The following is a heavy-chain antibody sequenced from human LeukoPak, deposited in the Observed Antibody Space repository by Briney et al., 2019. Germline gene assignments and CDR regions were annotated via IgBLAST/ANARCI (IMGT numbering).Heavy chain of an antibody. J-gene: IGHJ4*02. V-gene: IGHV4-59*01. D-gene: IGHD4-23*01. CDR2: IYYSGST. Sequence: SETLSLTCTVSGGSISSYYWSWTRQPPGKGLEWIGYIYYSGSTNYNPSLKSRVTISVDTSKNQFSLKLSSVTAADTAVYYCARVAGKLDYWGQGTLVTVSS. CDR1: GGSISSYY. CDR3: ARVAGKLDY.